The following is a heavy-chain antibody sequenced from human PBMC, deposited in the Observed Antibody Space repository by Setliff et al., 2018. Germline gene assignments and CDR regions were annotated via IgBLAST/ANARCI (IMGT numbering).Heavy chain of an antibody. CDR1: GFTFSDYY. CDR3: ARSTETFSGEDFYFFYYMDV. D-gene: IGHD4-4*01. J-gene: IGHJ6*03. Sequence: GGSLRLSCAASGFTFSDYYMSWIRQAPGKGLEWASYISSSGSTIYYADSVKGRFTISRDNAKNSLYLQMNSLRAEDTAVYYCARSTETFSGEDFYFFYYMDVWGKGTTVTVS. CDR2: ISSSGSTI. V-gene: IGHV3-11*04.